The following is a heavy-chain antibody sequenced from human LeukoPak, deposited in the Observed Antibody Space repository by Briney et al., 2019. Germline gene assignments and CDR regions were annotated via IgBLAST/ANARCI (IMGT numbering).Heavy chain of an antibody. CDR1: GFTFDDYA. D-gene: IGHD2-21*01. V-gene: IGHV3-9*03. CDR2: ISWNSGSI. CDR3: AKGGGRVVIAFFDY. J-gene: IGHJ4*02. Sequence: GRSLRLSCAASGFTFDDYAMHWVRQAPGKGLEWVSGISWNSGSIGYADSVKGRFTISRDNAKNSLYLQMNSLRAEDMALYYCAKGGGRVVIAFFDYWGQGTLVTVSS.